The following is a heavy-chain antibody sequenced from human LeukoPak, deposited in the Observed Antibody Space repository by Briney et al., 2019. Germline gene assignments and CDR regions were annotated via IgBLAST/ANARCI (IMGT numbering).Heavy chain of an antibody. V-gene: IGHV1-18*01. CDR3: ARSIIYGSGSHSYYYHGMDV. D-gene: IGHD3-10*01. J-gene: IGHJ6*02. CDR2: ICASNGDT. CDR1: GYTFTSYG. Sequence: ASVKVSCKASGYTFTSYGISWVRQAPGQGLGWVGWICASNGDTNYAQTLQGRVTMTTDTSTSTAYMELRSLRPDNTAVYYCARSIIYGSGSHSYYYHGMDVWGQGTTVTVSS.